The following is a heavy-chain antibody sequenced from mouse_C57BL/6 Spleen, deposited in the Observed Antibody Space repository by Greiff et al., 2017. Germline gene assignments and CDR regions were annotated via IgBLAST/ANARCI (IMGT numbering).Heavy chain of an antibody. CDR1: GYAFSSSW. CDR2: IYPGDGDT. V-gene: IGHV1-82*01. Sequence: VKLQESGPELVKPGASVKISCKASGYAFSSSWMNWVKQRPGKGLEWIGRIYPGDGDTNYNGKFKGKATLTADKSSSTAYMQLSSLTSEDSAVYFCAREITTVVATRAWFAYWGQGTLVTVSA. CDR3: AREITTVVATRAWFAY. J-gene: IGHJ3*01. D-gene: IGHD1-1*01.